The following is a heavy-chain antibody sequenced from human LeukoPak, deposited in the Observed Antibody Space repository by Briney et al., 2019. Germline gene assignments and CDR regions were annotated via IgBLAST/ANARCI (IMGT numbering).Heavy chain of an antibody. D-gene: IGHD4-23*01. CDR2: TYYRSKWYN. V-gene: IGHV6-1*01. J-gene: IGHJ1*01. CDR3: ASTYGGHFQH. CDR1: GDSVSSNSAA. Sequence: QTLSLTCAISGDSVSSNSAAWNWIRPSPSGGLEWLGRTYYRSKWYNEYAISVKSRITINPDTSKNQFSLQLNSVTPEDTAAYYCASTYGGHFQHWGQGTLVTVSS.